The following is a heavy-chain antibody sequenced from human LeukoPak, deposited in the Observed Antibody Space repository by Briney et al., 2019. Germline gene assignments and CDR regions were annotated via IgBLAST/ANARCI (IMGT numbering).Heavy chain of an antibody. Sequence: PSETPSLTCTVSGGSISRYYWSWIRQPPGKGLEWIGCIYYSGSTNYNPSLKSRVTISVDTSKNQFSLKLSSVTAADTAVYYCARHSAGFLGRFLEYFDYWGQGTLVTVSS. D-gene: IGHD3-3*01. CDR1: GGSISRYY. J-gene: IGHJ4*02. CDR3: ARHSAGFLGRFLEYFDY. CDR2: IYYSGST. V-gene: IGHV4-59*08.